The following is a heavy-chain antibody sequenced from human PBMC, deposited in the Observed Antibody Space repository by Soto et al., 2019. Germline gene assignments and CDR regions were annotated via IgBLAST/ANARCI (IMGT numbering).Heavy chain of an antibody. D-gene: IGHD5-12*01. CDR2: IKSKTDGGTT. J-gene: IGHJ6*02. Sequence: PGGSLRLSCAASGFTFSNAWMNWVRQAPGKGLEWVGRIKSKTDGGTTDYAAPVKGRFTISRDDSKNTLYLQMNSLKTEDTAVYYCTTGLRYSGYDTDYYYYGMDVWGQGTTVTVSS. CDR3: TTGLRYSGYDTDYYYYGMDV. V-gene: IGHV3-15*07. CDR1: GFTFSNAW.